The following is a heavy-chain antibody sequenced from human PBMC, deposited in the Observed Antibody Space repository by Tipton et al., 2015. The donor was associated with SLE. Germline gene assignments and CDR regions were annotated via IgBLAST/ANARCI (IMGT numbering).Heavy chain of an antibody. V-gene: IGHV4-59*01. Sequence: LRLSCTVSGGSISSYYWSWIRQPPGKGLEWIGYIYYSGSTNYNPSLKSRVTISVDTSKNQFSPKLSSVTAADTAVYYCARGGGIRFLEWDYYYMDVWGKGTTVTVSS. CDR2: IYYSGST. D-gene: IGHD3-3*01. CDR3: ARGGGIRFLEWDYYYMDV. CDR1: GGSISSYY. J-gene: IGHJ6*03.